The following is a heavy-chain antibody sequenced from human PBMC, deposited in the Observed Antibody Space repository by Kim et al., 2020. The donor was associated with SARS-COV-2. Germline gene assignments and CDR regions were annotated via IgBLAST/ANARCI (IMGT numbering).Heavy chain of an antibody. D-gene: IGHD2-8*01. CDR2: IYYTGDT. J-gene: IGHJ4*02. CDR1: GASISSSSSSGFC. V-gene: IGHV4-39*01. CDR3: ARHHTNRWTLY. Sequence: SETLSLTCAVSGASISSSSSSGFCWAWIRQTPGKGLEWIASIYYTGDTYYGPSLKSPATISADTSKSQFSLKMSFVTAADTGLCYCARHHTNRWTLYWGQGNPV.